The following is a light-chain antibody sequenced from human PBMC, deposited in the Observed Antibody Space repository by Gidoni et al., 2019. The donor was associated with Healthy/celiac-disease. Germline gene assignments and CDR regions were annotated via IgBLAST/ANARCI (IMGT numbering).Light chain of an antibody. V-gene: IGKV2-28*01. J-gene: IGKJ5*01. CDR1: QSLLHSNGYNY. CDR2: LGS. CDR3: MQALQPT. Sequence: DIVMTQSPLSLPVTPGEPASISCRSSQSLLHSNGYNYLDWYLQKPGQSPQLLINLGSNRASGVPDRFSGSGSGTDFTLKISRVEAEDVGVYYCMQALQPTFGQGTRLEIK.